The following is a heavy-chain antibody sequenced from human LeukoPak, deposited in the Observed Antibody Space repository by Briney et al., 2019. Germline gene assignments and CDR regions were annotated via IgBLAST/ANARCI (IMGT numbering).Heavy chain of an antibody. CDR3: ARFGSYGSFDY. CDR1: GGSISSSSYY. CDR2: IYYSGST. J-gene: IGHJ4*02. Sequence: SETLSLTCTVSGGSISSSSYYWGWIRQPPGKGLEWIGSIYYSGSTYYNPSLKSRVTISVDTSKNQFSLKLSSVTAADTAVYYCARFGSYGSFDYWGQGTLVTVSS. D-gene: IGHD5-18*01. V-gene: IGHV4-39*07.